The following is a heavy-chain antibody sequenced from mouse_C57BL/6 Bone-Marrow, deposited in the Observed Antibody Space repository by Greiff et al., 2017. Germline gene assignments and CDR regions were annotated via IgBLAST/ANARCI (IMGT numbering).Heavy chain of an antibody. J-gene: IGHJ1*03. V-gene: IGHV1-52*01. Sequence: QVQLQQPGAELVRPGSSVKLSCKASGYTFTSYWMHWVKQRPIQGLEWIGNIDPSDSETHYNQKFKDKATLTVDTSSSTAYMQLSSLTAEDSAIYYCARNDGVGYFDVWGRGPTVTVSS. CDR1: GYTFTSYW. CDR3: ARNDGVGYFDV. CDR2: IDPSDSET. D-gene: IGHD1-2*01.